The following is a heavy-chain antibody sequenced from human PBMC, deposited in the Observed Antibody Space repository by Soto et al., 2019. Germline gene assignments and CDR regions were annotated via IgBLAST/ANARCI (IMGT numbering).Heavy chain of an antibody. V-gene: IGHV5-51*01. CDR3: ARHSPYCSDCVCYIYDLYYGMYV. CDR1: GYNFTSYW. Sequence: LGESLKISCKGSGYNFTSYWIDWVRQMPGKGLEWMGIIYPGDSDTRYSPSFQGQVTISADTSTSTAYLQWSSLKASDTAMYYCARHSPYCSDCVCYIYDLYYGMYVWGKGTTVTVAS. D-gene: IGHD2-8*01. J-gene: IGHJ6*04. CDR2: IYPGDSDT.